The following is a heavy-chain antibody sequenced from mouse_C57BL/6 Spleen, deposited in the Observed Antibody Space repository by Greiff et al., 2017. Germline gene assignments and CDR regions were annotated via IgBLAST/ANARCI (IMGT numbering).Heavy chain of an antibody. CDR2: IDPEDGDT. Sequence: VQLQQSGAELVRPGASVKLSCTASGFNIKDYYMHWVKQRPEQGLEWIGRIDPEDGDTEYAPKFQGKATMTADTSSNTAYLQLSSLTSEDTAVYYCAITTGSRGYFDVWGTGTTVTVSS. CDR3: AITTGSRGYFDV. V-gene: IGHV14-1*01. J-gene: IGHJ1*03. D-gene: IGHD1-1*01. CDR1: GFNIKDYY.